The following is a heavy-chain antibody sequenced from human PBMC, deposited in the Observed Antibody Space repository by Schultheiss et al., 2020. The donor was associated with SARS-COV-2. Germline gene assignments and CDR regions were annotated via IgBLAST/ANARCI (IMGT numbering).Heavy chain of an antibody. CDR1: GYSISSGYY. J-gene: IGHJ4*02. Sequence: SETLSLTCAVSGYSISSGYYWSWIRQPPGKGLEWIGEINHSGSTNYNPSLKSRVTISVDTSKKQFSLNLTSVTAADTALYYCARGTGGGWYFYDYWGQGTLVTVSS. CDR2: INHSGST. V-gene: IGHV4-38-2*01. D-gene: IGHD6-19*01. CDR3: ARGTGGGWYFYDY.